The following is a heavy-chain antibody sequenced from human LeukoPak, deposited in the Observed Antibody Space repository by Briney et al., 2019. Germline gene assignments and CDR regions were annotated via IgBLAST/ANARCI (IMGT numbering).Heavy chain of an antibody. CDR2: ISSSSSYI. D-gene: IGHD2-21*02. Sequence: GGSLRLSCAASGFTFSSYSMNWVRQAPGKGLEWVSSISSSSSYIYYADSVKGRFTISRDNAKNSLYLQMNSLRAEDTAVYYCASGLESLVTIGSNWFDPWGQGTLVTVSS. J-gene: IGHJ5*02. CDR1: GFTFSSYS. CDR3: ASGLESLVTIGSNWFDP. V-gene: IGHV3-21*01.